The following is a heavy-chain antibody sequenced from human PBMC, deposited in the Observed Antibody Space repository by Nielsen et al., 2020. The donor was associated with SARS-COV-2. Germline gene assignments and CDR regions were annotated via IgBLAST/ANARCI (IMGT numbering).Heavy chain of an antibody. J-gene: IGHJ5*02. CDR1: GFTFSSYG. Sequence: GESLKISCAASGFTFSSYGMHWVRQAPGKGLEWVAVISYDGSNKYYADSVKGRFTISRDNSKNTLYLQMNSLRAEDTAVYYCAKASYYYDSSGYYLRSGDENWFDPWGQGTLVTVSS. D-gene: IGHD3-22*01. CDR3: AKASYYYDSSGYYLRSGDENWFDP. V-gene: IGHV3-30*18. CDR2: ISYDGSNK.